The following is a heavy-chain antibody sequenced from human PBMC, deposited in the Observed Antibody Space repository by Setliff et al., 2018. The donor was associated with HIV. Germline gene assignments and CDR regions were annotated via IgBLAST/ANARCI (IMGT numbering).Heavy chain of an antibody. CDR2: ILPIFNKV. CDR1: GGSFSSYA. J-gene: IGHJ4*02. V-gene: IGHV1-69*13. CDR3: VRVGPWYYARSGYLASWDY. D-gene: IGHD3-22*01. Sequence: SVKVSCKASGGSFSSYALHWVRQAPGQGLEWMGNILPIFNKVNYAQKFRGRVTITADHSTTTTYMGLTSLRADDTAVYYCVRVGPWYYARSGYLASWDYWGQGTLVTVSS.